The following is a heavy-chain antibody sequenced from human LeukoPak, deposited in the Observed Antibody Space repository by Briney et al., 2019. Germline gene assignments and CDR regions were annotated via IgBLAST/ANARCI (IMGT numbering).Heavy chain of an antibody. J-gene: IGHJ6*02. D-gene: IGHD2-15*01. CDR2: IYYSGST. CDR1: GGSISSNTYY. Sequence: SETLSLTCTVSGGSISSNTYYWGWIRQPPGKGLEWIGSIYYSGSTYYNPSLKSRVTISVDTSKNQFSLKLSSVTAADTAVYYCARQECSGGSCYSSGYYYYGMDVWGQGTTVTVSS. CDR3: ARQECSGGSCYSSGYYYYGMDV. V-gene: IGHV4-39*01.